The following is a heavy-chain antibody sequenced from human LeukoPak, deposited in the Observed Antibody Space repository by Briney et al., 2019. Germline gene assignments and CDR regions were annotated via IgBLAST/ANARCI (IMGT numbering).Heavy chain of an antibody. D-gene: IGHD1-14*01. CDR1: GFTVITNE. V-gene: IGHV3-53*01. J-gene: IGHJ4*02. CDR3: ARGVEPLAANTLAY. Sequence: GGSLRLSCAASGFTVITNEMTWVRQAPGKGLEWVSVLYSDGNTKYADSVQGRFTISRDNSKNTLYLEMNSLSPDDTAVYYCARGVEPLAANTLAYWGQGTLVTVSS. CDR2: LYSDGNT.